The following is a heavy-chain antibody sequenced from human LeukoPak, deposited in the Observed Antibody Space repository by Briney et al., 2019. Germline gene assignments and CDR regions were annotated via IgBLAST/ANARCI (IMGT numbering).Heavy chain of an antibody. J-gene: IGHJ4*02. V-gene: IGHV3-43*01. D-gene: IGHD2-21*01. Sequence: GGSLRLSCAASGFTFDDYMMHWIRQAPGKGLEWVALISWDGNSIYYADSVKGRFTISRDNGKNSLYLQMLNLRTEDTAFYYCAKDVATVGIVDFWGQGTLVTVSS. CDR2: ISWDGNSI. CDR1: GFTFDDYM. CDR3: AKDVATVGIVDF.